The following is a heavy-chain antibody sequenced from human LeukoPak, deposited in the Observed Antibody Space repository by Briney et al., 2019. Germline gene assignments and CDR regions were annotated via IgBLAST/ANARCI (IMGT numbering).Heavy chain of an antibody. CDR1: GGSISSSSYY. D-gene: IGHD4-17*01. V-gene: IGHV4-39*07. CDR3: ARDRPPPTVTTWGDGFDI. J-gene: IGHJ3*02. CDR2: ISYSGST. Sequence: PSETLSLTCTVSGGSISSSSYYWGWIRQPPGKGLEWIGSISYSGSTYYNPSLKSRVTISLDTSKNQFSLKLSSVTAADTAVYYCARDRPPPTVTTWGDGFDIWGQGTMVTVSS.